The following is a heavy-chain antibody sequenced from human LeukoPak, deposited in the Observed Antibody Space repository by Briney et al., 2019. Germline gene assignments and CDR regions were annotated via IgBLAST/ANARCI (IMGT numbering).Heavy chain of an antibody. J-gene: IGHJ3*02. CDR3: AREYYYDSRAPGAFDI. CDR1: GFIFSSYS. Sequence: GGSLRLSCAASGFIFSSYSINWVRQAPGKGLEWVSSISSSSSYIYYADSVKGRFTISTDNAKNSLYLQMNSLRAEDTAVYYCAREYYYDSRAPGAFDIWGQGTMVTVSS. V-gene: IGHV3-21*01. D-gene: IGHD3-22*01. CDR2: ISSSSSYI.